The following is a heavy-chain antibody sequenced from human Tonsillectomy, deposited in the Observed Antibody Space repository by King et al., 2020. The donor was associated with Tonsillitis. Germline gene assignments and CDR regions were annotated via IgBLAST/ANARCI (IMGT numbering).Heavy chain of an antibody. D-gene: IGHD5-12*01. Sequence: DVQLVQSGGGLVQPGGSLRLSCAASGFPFSSYWMHWVRQAPGKGLVWVSRINSDKSSTNYADSVKGRFTISRDNAKNTLYLQLNSLRAEDTAVYYCTRGVIVTTTLLDYWGQGTLVTVSS. J-gene: IGHJ4*02. CDR3: TRGVIVTTTLLDY. CDR1: GFPFSSYW. CDR2: INSDKSST. V-gene: IGHV3-74*02.